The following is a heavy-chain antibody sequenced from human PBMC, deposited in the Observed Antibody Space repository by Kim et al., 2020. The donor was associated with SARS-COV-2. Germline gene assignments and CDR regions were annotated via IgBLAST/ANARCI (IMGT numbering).Heavy chain of an antibody. D-gene: IGHD6-13*01. CDR2: ISYDGSNK. Sequence: GGSLSLSCAASGFTFSSYGMHWVRQAPGKGLEWVAVISYDGSNKYYADSVKGRFTISRDNSKNTLYLQMNSLGAEDTAVYYCARDMAYPFYAQLVRDYWGQGTLVTVSS. CDR3: ARDMAYPFYAQLVRDY. V-gene: IGHV3-33*05. J-gene: IGHJ4*02. CDR1: GFTFSSYG.